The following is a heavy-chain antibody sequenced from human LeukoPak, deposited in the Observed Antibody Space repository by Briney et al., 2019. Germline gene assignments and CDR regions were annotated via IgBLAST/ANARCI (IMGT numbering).Heavy chain of an antibody. J-gene: IGHJ4*02. CDR3: ARDIGYCSSTSCYIGYFDY. V-gene: IGHV3-21*01. D-gene: IGHD2-2*02. Sequence: GGSLRLSCAASGFTFSSYSMNWVRQAPGKGLEWVSSISSSSSYIYYADSVKGRFTISRDNAKNSLYLQMNSLRAEDTAVYYCARDIGYCSSTSCYIGYFDYWGQGTLVTVSS. CDR1: GFTFSSYS. CDR2: ISSSSSYI.